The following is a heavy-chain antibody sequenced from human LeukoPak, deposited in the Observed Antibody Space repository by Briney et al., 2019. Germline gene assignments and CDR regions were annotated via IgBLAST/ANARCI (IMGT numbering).Heavy chain of an antibody. V-gene: IGHV4-34*01. Sequence: SETLSLTCAVHGASFSTYYWSWLRQPPGKGLEWIGEINHSGRTHYNPSLKSRVTISVDTSKNDFSLSLRLSSVTAADTAVYYCVGWLGERWFDSWGQGTLVTVSS. CDR3: VGWLGERWFDS. CDR1: GASFSTYY. D-gene: IGHD3-10*01. J-gene: IGHJ5*01. CDR2: INHSGRT.